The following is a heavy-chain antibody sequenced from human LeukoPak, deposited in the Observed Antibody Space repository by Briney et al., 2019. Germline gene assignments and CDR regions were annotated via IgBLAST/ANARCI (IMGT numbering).Heavy chain of an antibody. J-gene: IGHJ4*02. CDR3: AKGTKAVAGTLVDY. CDR2: ISGSGGST. D-gene: IGHD6-19*01. Sequence: GGSLRLSCAASGFTFSSYAMSWVRQAPGKGLEWVSSISGSGGSTYYADSVKGRFTISRDNSKNTLYLQMNSLRAEDTAVYYCAKGTKAVAGTLVDYWGQGTLVTVSS. CDR1: GFTFSSYA. V-gene: IGHV3-23*01.